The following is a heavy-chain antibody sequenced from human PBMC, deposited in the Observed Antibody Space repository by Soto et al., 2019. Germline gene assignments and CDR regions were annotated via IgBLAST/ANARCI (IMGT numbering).Heavy chain of an antibody. D-gene: IGHD3-22*01. V-gene: IGHV4-34*01. CDR1: GGSFSAYY. Sequence: SETLSLTCAVYGGSFSAYYWSWIRQPPGKGLEWIEEINHSGGTSYNPSLKSRVTISVDTSKSQFSLKLTSVTAADRAVYYCARGSVDTVDSSGFYECWGQGTPVTVSS. CDR2: INHSGGT. J-gene: IGHJ4*02. CDR3: ARGSVDTVDSSGFYEC.